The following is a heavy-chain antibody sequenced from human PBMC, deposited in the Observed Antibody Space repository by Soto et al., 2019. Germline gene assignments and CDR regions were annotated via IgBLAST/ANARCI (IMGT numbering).Heavy chain of an antibody. CDR1: GFTFTSNA. CDR2: ISAGSEGA. V-gene: IGHV3-23*01. D-gene: IGHD2-15*01. CDR3: ARDLWWYLH. J-gene: IGHJ4*02. Sequence: EVQLLESGGGLVQPGGALRPSCAASGFTFTSNAMSWVRQAPGKGLGGISSISAGSEGAYYADSGKGRFTISRDTSNNTLYLQMNSLRAEDTAVYYCARDLWWYLHWGQGTLVTVSS.